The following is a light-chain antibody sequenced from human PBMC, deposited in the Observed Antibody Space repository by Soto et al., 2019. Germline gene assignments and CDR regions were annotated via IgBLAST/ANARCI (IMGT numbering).Light chain of an antibody. CDR3: QQYNNWPLT. Sequence: EIVMTQSPATLSVFPGERATLSCRASQNVNSDLAWYQEKPGQTPRLLIYGASTRATGIPTKFSGTGFGTDFTLTISSLQSDDSAVYYCQQYNNWPLTFGGGTKVDI. CDR1: QNVNSD. J-gene: IGKJ4*01. V-gene: IGKV3-15*01. CDR2: GAS.